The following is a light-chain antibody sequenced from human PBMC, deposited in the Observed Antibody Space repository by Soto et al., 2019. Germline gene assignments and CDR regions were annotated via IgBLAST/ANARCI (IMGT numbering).Light chain of an antibody. V-gene: IGKV1-6*01. J-gene: IGKJ1*01. CDR2: GAS. CDR1: QGIGNA. Sequence: AIQMNQSTSSLSASVGYRVTIACRASQGIGNALGWYQQKPGKPAKVLIYGASNLHSGVPPRFSGSASGTDFTLAISSLQPEDSATYYCLQDIKYPWTCGQGTKVEIK. CDR3: LQDIKYPWT.